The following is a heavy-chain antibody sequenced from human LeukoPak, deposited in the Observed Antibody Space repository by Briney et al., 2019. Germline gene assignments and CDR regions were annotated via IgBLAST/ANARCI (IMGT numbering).Heavy chain of an antibody. J-gene: IGHJ4*02. D-gene: IGHD1-26*01. Sequence: PGGSLRLSCAVSGFTFRTYAMSWVRQAPGRGLEWVSAINPAGSRTFYADSVKGRFTISRDNSKNTLYLQMNSLRADDSAVYFCAKEAGIVXXXDYWGQGTLVTVSS. V-gene: IGHV3-23*01. CDR3: AKEAGIVXXXDY. CDR1: GFTFRTYA. CDR2: INPAGSRT.